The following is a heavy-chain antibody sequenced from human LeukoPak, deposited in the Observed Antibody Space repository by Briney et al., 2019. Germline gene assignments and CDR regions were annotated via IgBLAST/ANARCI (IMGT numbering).Heavy chain of an antibody. V-gene: IGHV4-30-4*08. CDR2: IHHSGNT. CDR1: GGSITSDYYY. Sequence: PSQTLSLTCAVSGGSITSDYYYWSWIRQPPGKGLEWIGYIHHSGNTYYNPSLKSRLIISVDTSKNQFSLKLTSVTAADTAVYYCARHAPDCNNTNCYYYYYYMDVWGKGTTVTVSS. D-gene: IGHD2-2*01. J-gene: IGHJ6*03. CDR3: ARHAPDCNNTNCYYYYYYMDV.